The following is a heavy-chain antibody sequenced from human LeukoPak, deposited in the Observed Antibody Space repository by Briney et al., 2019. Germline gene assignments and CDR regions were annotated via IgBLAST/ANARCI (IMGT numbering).Heavy chain of an antibody. V-gene: IGHV3-21*01. D-gene: IGHD7-27*01. J-gene: IGHJ6*03. CDR1: GFTFSSFS. Sequence: PGGSLRLSCAASGFTFSSFSMTWVRQAPGKGLEWVSCISSSSSYIYYADSVKGRFTISRDNAKNSLCLQMNSLRAEDTAVYYCARESGAGGYFYYYTMDVWGKGTTVTVSS. CDR3: ARESGAGGYFYYYTMDV. CDR2: ISSSSSYI.